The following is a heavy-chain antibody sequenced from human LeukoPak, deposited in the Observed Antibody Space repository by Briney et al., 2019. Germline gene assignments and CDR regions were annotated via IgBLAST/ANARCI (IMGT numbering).Heavy chain of an antibody. D-gene: IGHD3-10*01. Sequence: SETQSLTCTVSGGSISSGSYYWSWIRQPAGKGLEWIGRIYTSGSINYNPSLKSRVTISLDTSKNQFSLKLSSVTAADTAVYYCARVSSSGVWDYWGQGTLVTVSS. V-gene: IGHV4-61*02. J-gene: IGHJ4*02. CDR2: IYTSGSI. CDR1: GGSISSGSYY. CDR3: ARVSSSGVWDY.